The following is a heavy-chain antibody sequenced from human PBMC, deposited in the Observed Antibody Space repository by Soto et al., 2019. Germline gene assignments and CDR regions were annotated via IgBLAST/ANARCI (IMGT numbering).Heavy chain of an antibody. V-gene: IGHV4-30-2*01. CDR1: GGSISSGGYS. CDR2: IYHSGST. CDR3: ARANGVFSGSGYFNSFDP. J-gene: IGHJ5*02. Sequence: SETLSLTCAVSGGSISSGGYSWSWIRQPPGKGLEWIGYIYHSGSTYYNPSLKSRVTISVDRSKNQFSLKLSSVTAAATAVHYCARANGVFSGSGYFNSFDPWGRGTLVTVSS. D-gene: IGHD3-22*01.